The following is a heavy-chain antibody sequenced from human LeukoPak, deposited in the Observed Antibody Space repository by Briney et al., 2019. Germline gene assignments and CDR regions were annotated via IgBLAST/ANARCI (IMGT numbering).Heavy chain of an antibody. CDR2: IWYDESNK. Sequence: PGRSLRLSCAASGFTFSSYGMHWVRQAPGKGLEWVAVIWYDESNKYYADSVKGRFTISRDSSKNTLYLQMNSLRVEDTAVYYCARDQNHYFDYWGQGTLVTVSS. CDR1: GFTFSSYG. D-gene: IGHD1-14*01. J-gene: IGHJ4*02. V-gene: IGHV3-33*01. CDR3: ARDQNHYFDY.